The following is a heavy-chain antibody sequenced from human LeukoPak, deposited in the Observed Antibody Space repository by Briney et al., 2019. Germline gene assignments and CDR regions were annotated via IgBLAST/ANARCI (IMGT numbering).Heavy chain of an antibody. V-gene: IGHV4-34*01. Sequence: PSETLSLTCAVYGGSFSGYYWSWIRQPPGKGLEWIGEINHSGSTNYNPSLKSRVTISVDTSKNQFSLKLSPVTAADTAVYYCARRRLITMVRGVIITGHYYFDYWGQGTLVTVSS. CDR1: GGSFSGYY. D-gene: IGHD3-10*01. CDR3: ARRRLITMVRGVIITGHYYFDY. J-gene: IGHJ4*02. CDR2: INHSGST.